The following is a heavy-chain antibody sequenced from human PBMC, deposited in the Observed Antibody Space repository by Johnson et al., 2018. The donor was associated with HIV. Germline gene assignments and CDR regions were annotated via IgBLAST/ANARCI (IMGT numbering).Heavy chain of an antibody. J-gene: IGHJ3*02. CDR2: IKSKTAGGTT. CDR3: TTDQVDSGSYYNAFHI. Sequence: VHLVESGGGVVQPGRSLRLSCAASGFTFSSYAMHWVRQAPGKGLEWVGRIKSKTAGGTTDYAAPVKGRFTISRDDSKNTLYLQMNSLKSEDTAVYYCTTDQVDSGSYYNAFHIWGQGTMVTVSS. D-gene: IGHD1-26*01. CDR1: GFTFSSYA. V-gene: IGHV3-15*01.